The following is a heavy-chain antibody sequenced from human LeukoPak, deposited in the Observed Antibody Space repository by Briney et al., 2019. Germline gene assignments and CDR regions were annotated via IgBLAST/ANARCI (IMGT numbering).Heavy chain of an antibody. CDR1: GGSFSGYY. Sequence: SETLSLTCAVYGGSFSGYYWSWIRLPPGKGLEWIGEINHSGSTNYNPSLKSRVTISVDTSKNQFPLKLSSVTAADTAVYYCASIPSGVGYSYGLDYWGQGTLVTVSS. CDR2: INHSGST. CDR3: ASIPSGVGYSYGLDY. V-gene: IGHV4-34*01. D-gene: IGHD5-18*01. J-gene: IGHJ4*02.